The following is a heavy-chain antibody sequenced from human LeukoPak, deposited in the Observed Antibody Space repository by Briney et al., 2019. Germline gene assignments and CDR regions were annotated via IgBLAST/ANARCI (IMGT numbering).Heavy chain of an antibody. D-gene: IGHD5-18*01. V-gene: IGHV3-23*01. Sequence: GGSLRLSCAASGFTFSTYAMGWVRQAPGKGLEWVSAISGSGGSTYYADSVKGRFTISRDNSKNTLFLQMNSLRAEDTAVYFCANLPSTKLPYGNNYAYLFKYWGQGTLATVSS. CDR1: GFTFSTYA. CDR2: ISGSGGST. J-gene: IGHJ4*02. CDR3: ANLPSTKLPYGNNYAYLFKY.